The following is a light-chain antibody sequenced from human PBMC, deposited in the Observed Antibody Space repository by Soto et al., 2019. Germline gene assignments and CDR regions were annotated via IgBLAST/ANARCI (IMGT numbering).Light chain of an antibody. V-gene: IGKV1-39*01. CDR1: QTIRSH. J-gene: IGKJ4*01. Sequence: DIQMTQFPLSLSASVGDRVTITCRASQTIRSHLNWYQQKPGEAPKIVIYATSTLQSGVPSRFNGSVSGTEFTLTISSLQPEDFATYYCQQTYRTPLTFGGGTKVEIK. CDR2: ATS. CDR3: QQTYRTPLT.